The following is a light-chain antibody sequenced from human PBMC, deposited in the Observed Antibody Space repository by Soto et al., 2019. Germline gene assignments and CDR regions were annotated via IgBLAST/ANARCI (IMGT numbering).Light chain of an antibody. CDR3: QSYDSSLSALYV. CDR1: SPKNGAGYD. J-gene: IGLJ1*01. Sequence: SVPAQPPPMSGAPGQRGTISCPGGSPKNGAGYDVHWYQQLPGTAPKLLIYGNSNRPSGVPDRFSGSKSGTSASLAITGLQAEDEADYYCQSYDSSLSALYVFGTGTKVTVL. V-gene: IGLV1-40*01. CDR2: GNS.